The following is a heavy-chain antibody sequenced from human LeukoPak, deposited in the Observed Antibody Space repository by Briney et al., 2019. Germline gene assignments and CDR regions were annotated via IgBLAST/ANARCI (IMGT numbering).Heavy chain of an antibody. Sequence: PGGSLRLSCAASGFTFSSYAMSWVRQAPGKGLEWVSAISGSGGSTYYADSVKGRFTISRDNSKNTLYLQMNSLRAEDTAVYYCAKFPSMSSRRGYFYYWGQGTLVTVSS. CDR3: AKFPSMSSRRGYFYY. CDR2: ISGSGGST. D-gene: IGHD3-22*01. J-gene: IGHJ4*02. V-gene: IGHV3-23*01. CDR1: GFTFSSYA.